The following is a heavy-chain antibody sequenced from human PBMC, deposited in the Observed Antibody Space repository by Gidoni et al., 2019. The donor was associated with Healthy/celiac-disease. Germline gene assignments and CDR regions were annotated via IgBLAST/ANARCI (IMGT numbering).Heavy chain of an antibody. CDR1: GYTFTSSG. Sequence: QVQLVLSGAEVKKPGASVKVSCKASGYTFTSSGISWVRQAPGQGLEWMGWISAYNGNTNYAQKLKGRVTMTTDTSTSTAYMELRSLRSDDTAVYYCARGPETIAAAAEDYYFDYWGQGTLVTVSS. D-gene: IGHD6-13*01. J-gene: IGHJ4*02. CDR3: ARGPETIAAAAEDYYFDY. V-gene: IGHV1-18*01. CDR2: ISAYNGNT.